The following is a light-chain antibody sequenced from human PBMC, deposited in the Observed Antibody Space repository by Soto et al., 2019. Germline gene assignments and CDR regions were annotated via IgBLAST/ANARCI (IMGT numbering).Light chain of an antibody. J-gene: IGLJ1*01. Sequence: QSALTQPPSVSGSPGQSVTISCSGTSSEVGSYNHVSWYQQAPGTAPKVMIYEVSNRPSGVPDRFSGSKSGNTASLTISGLQPEDEADYYCYSFTTSNTYVFGTGTKVTVL. CDR3: YSFTTSNTYV. V-gene: IGLV2-18*02. CDR2: EVS. CDR1: SSEVGSYNH.